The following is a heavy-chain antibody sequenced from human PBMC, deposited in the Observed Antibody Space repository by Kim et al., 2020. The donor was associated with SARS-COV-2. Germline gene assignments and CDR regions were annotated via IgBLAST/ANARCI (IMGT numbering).Heavy chain of an antibody. CDR1: GFTFSSYA. V-gene: IGHV3-23*01. Sequence: GGSLRLSCAASGFTFSSYAMSWVRQAPGKGLEWVSAISGSGGSTYYADSVKGRFTISRDNSKNTLYLQMNSLRAEDTAVYYCAKGIAVAGTRFSWFDPWGQGTLVTVSS. J-gene: IGHJ5*02. CDR3: AKGIAVAGTRFSWFDP. D-gene: IGHD6-19*01. CDR2: ISGSGGST.